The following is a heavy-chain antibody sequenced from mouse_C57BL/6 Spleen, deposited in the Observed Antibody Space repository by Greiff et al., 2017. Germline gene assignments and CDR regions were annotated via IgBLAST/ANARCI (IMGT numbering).Heavy chain of an antibody. CDR2: IDPSDSAT. D-gene: IGHD1-1*01. Sequence: VQLQQPGAELVRPGSSVKLSCKASGYTFTSYWMHWVKQRPIQGLEWIGNIDPSDSATNYNQKFKDKATLTVDKSSSTAYMQLSSLTAEDSAVYYGARGSSSAWFAYWGQGTLVTVSA. CDR1: GYTFTSYW. J-gene: IGHJ3*01. CDR3: ARGSSSAWFAY. V-gene: IGHV1-52*01.